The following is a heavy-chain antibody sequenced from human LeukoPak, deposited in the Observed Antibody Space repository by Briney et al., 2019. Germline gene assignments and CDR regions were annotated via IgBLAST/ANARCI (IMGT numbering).Heavy chain of an antibody. J-gene: IGHJ4*02. CDR3: ARSYYDFWSGYSSRVLDY. CDR2: INPNSGGT. D-gene: IGHD3-3*01. Sequence: GASVKVSCKASGYTFTGYYMHWGRQAPGQGLEWMGWINPNSGGTNYAQKFQGRVTMTRDTSISTAYMELSRLRSDDTAVYYCARSYYDFWSGYSSRVLDYWGQGTLVTVSS. CDR1: GYTFTGYY. V-gene: IGHV1-2*02.